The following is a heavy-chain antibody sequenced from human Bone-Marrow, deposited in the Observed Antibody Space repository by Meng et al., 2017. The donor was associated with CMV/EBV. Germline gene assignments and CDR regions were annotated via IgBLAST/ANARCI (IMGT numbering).Heavy chain of an antibody. D-gene: IGHD2-2*01. CDR2: IIPILGIA. V-gene: IGHV1-69*02. Sequence: SVKVSCKASGGTFSSYTISWVRQAPGQGLEWMGRIIPILGIANYAQKFQGRVTITADKSTSTAYMELSSLRSEDTAVYYCVTIYCSSTSCYPTRFDPWGQGTLVTVSS. CDR1: GGTFSSYT. CDR3: VTIYCSSTSCYPTRFDP. J-gene: IGHJ5*02.